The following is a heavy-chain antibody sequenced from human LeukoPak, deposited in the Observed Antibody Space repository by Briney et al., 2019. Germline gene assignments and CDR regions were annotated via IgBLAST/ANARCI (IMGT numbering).Heavy chain of an antibody. Sequence: SVKVSCKASGGTFSSYAISWVRQAPGQGLEWMGGIIPIFGTANYAQKFQGRVTITADESTSTACMELSSLRSEDTAVYYCARAVLSIAARHAFDYWGQGTLVTVSS. V-gene: IGHV1-69*13. CDR1: GGTFSSYA. D-gene: IGHD6-6*01. CDR2: IIPIFGTA. CDR3: ARAVLSIAARHAFDY. J-gene: IGHJ4*02.